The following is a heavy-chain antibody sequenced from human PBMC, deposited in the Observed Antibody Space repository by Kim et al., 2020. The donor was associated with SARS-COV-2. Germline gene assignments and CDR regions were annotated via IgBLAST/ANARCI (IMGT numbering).Heavy chain of an antibody. D-gene: IGHD6-13*01. CDR3: ARSIAAAGQDYYYYYGMDV. V-gene: IGHV1-46*01. Sequence: ASVKVSCKASGYTFTSYYMHWVRQAPGQGLEWMGIINPSGGSTSYAQKFQGRVTMTRDTSTSTVYMELSSLRSEDTAVYYCARSIAAAGQDYYYYYGMDVWGQGTTVTVSS. CDR2: INPSGGST. CDR1: GYTFTSYY. J-gene: IGHJ6*02.